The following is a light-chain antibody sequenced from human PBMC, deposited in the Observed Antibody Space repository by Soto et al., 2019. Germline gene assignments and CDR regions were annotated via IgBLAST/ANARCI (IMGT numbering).Light chain of an antibody. CDR2: GAS. CDR3: QQYHWAPDT. Sequence: EIVLTQSPGTLSLSPGERATLSCRASQIVGGDTLAWFQQRPGQAPRLVIYGASNRAAGIPDRFSGSGSGTDVTLTVSRLEPEDFAMYYCQQYHWAPDTFGLGTRLEMK. V-gene: IGKV3-20*01. J-gene: IGKJ5*01. CDR1: QIVGGDT.